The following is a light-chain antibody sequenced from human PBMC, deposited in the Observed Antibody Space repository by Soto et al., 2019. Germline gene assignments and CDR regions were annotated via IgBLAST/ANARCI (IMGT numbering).Light chain of an antibody. V-gene: IGLV2-11*01. J-gene: IGLJ1*01. CDR3: CSFAGSYSYV. CDR2: DVN. Sequence: QSVLTQPRSVSGSPGQSVAISCTGTSSNSVGDKYVAWYQKHPGKAPRLVIFDVNKRPSGVPDRFSGSKSGNTASLTISGLQAEDEADYSCCSFAGSYSYVFGTGTKVTVL. CDR1: SSNSVGDKY.